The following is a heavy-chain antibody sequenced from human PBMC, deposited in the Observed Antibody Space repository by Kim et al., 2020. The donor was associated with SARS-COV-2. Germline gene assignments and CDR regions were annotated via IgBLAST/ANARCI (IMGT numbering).Heavy chain of an antibody. D-gene: IGHD1-26*01. Sequence: SETLSLTCTVSGGSISSYYWSWIRQPPGKGLEWIGYIYYSGSTNYNPSLKSRVTISVDTSKNQFSLKLSSVTAADTAVYYCARDRLVGATGFDYWGQGTLVTVSS. CDR2: IYYSGST. V-gene: IGHV4-59*01. CDR3: ARDRLVGATGFDY. CDR1: GGSISSYY. J-gene: IGHJ4*02.